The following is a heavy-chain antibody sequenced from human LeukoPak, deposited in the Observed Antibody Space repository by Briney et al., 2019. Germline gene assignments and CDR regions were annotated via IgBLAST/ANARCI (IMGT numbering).Heavy chain of an antibody. D-gene: IGHD2-21*01. CDR2: ISAYNGNT. Sequence: ASVKVSGKASGYTFSSYGISWLRQAPGQGLEWMGWISAYNGNTNYAQKFQGRVTMTTDTSTSTLYMEVRSLRSDDTAVYYCARDHGHKSVDYWGQGTLVTVSS. V-gene: IGHV1-18*01. CDR1: GYTFSSYG. J-gene: IGHJ4*02. CDR3: ARDHGHKSVDY.